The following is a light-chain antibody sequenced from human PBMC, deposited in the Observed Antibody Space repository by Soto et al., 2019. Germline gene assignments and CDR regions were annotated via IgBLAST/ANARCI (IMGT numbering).Light chain of an antibody. Sequence: QSALTQPASVSGSPGQSITISCTGTSSDVGGYNYVSWYQQHPGKAPKLMIYDVSNRPSGVSNRFSGSKSGNTASLTISGLQDDDEADYYCSSYTSSSTPVFVFGTGTKLTVL. CDR1: SSDVGGYNY. CDR2: DVS. J-gene: IGLJ1*01. CDR3: SSYTSSSTPVFV. V-gene: IGLV2-14*01.